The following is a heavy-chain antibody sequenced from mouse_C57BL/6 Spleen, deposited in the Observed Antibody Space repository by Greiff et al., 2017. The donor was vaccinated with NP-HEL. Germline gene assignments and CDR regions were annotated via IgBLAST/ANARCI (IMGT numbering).Heavy chain of an antibody. CDR2: ISNGGGST. CDR1: GFTFSDYY. V-gene: IGHV5-12*01. Sequence: EVHLVESGGGLVQPGGSLKLSCAASGFTFSDYYMYWVRQTPEKRLEWVAYISNGGGSTYYPDTVKGRFTISRDNAKNTLYLQMSRLKSEDTAMYYCARQGYGNFLDYWGQGTTLTVSS. J-gene: IGHJ2*01. D-gene: IGHD2-1*01. CDR3: ARQGYGNFLDY.